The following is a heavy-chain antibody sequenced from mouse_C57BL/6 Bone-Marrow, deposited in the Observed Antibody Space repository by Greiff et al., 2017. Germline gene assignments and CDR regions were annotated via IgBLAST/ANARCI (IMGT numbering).Heavy chain of an antibody. V-gene: IGHV14-3*01. D-gene: IGHD2-4*01. CDR3: ATPIYYDYDVDY. J-gene: IGHJ4*01. Sequence: VQLQQSVAELVRPGASLKLSCPASGFNIQNTYMHWVKPRPEQALEWIGRIDPANGNTKSAPKFQGQATITADTASNTSYLQLSSLTSEDTAIYYCATPIYYDYDVDYWGQGTSVTVSS. CDR1: GFNIQNTY. CDR2: IDPANGNT.